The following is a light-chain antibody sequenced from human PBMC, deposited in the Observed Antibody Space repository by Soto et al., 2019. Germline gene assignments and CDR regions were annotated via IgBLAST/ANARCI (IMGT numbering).Light chain of an antibody. CDR1: GGDVGSYNR. J-gene: IGLJ1*01. CDR2: EVS. Sequence: QSVLTQPPSVSGFPGQSFTISSTGPGGDVGSYNRVSWYQQPPGTAPKLMIYEVSNRPSGVPDRFSGSKSGNTASLTISGLQAEDEADYYCSSYTSSSTYVFGTGTKLTVL. CDR3: SSYTSSSTYV. V-gene: IGLV2-18*02.